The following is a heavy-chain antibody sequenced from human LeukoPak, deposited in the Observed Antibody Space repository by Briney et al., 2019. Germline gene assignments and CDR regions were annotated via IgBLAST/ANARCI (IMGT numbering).Heavy chain of an antibody. CDR2: ISGSGDNT. CDR1: GFTFDDCT. CDR3: AKSPRFGELTPDY. V-gene: IGHV3-23*01. Sequence: PGGSLRLSCVASGFTFDDCTMHWVRQAPGKALEWVASISGSGDNTFYADSVKGRFTISRDNSKNTLSLQMNSLRVEDTAVYYCAKSPRFGELTPDYWGQGTLVTVSS. J-gene: IGHJ4*02. D-gene: IGHD3-10*01.